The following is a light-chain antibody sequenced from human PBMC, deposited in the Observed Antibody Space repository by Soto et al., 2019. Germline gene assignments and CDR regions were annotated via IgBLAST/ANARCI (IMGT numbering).Light chain of an antibody. Sequence: DIVMTQSPLSLPVTPGEPATISCRSSQNLLHSNGYNYLDWYLQKPGQSPQLLIFLGSNRASGVPDRFSGSGSGTAGTRKLSGVEDEDVGVYYCMQSLQTPLTFGGGTKVESK. CDR3: MQSLQTPLT. J-gene: IGKJ4*01. V-gene: IGKV2-28*01. CDR1: QNLLHSNGYNY. CDR2: LGS.